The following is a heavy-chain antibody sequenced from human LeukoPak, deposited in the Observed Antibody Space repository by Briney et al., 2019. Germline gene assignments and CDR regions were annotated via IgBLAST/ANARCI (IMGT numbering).Heavy chain of an antibody. D-gene: IGHD3-16*02. J-gene: IGHJ4*02. CDR2: IKQDGSEK. CDR3: ARVGYDYVWGSYRYTGFDY. Sequence: GGSLRLSCAASGFVVSTNYMTWVRQPPGKGLEWVANIKQDGSEKYYVDSVKGRFTISRDNAKNSLYLQMNSLRAEDTAVYYCARVGYDYVWGSYRYTGFDYWGQGTLVTVSS. V-gene: IGHV3-7*03. CDR1: GFVVSTNY.